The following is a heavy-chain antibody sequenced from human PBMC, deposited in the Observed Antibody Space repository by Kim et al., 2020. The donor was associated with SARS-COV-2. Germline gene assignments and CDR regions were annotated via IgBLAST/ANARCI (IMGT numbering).Heavy chain of an antibody. Sequence: SETLSLTCAVYGGSFSGYYWSWIRQPPGKGLEWIGEINHSGSTNYNPSLKSRVTISVDTSKNQFSLKLSSVTAADTAVYYCARALGYSGYAPGPQYSDGLFDYWGQGTLVTVSS. CDR2: INHSGST. V-gene: IGHV4-34*01. CDR3: ARALGYSGYAPGPQYSDGLFDY. J-gene: IGHJ4*02. D-gene: IGHD5-12*01. CDR1: GGSFSGYY.